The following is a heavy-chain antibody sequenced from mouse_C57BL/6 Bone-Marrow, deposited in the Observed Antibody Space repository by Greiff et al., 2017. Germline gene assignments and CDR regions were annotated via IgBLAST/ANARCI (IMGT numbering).Heavy chain of an antibody. V-gene: IGHV6-3*01. CDR2: IRLKSDNYAT. CDR1: GFTFSNYW. D-gene: IGHD2-3*01. CDR3: TGDGYYLMDY. Sequence: DVMLVESGGGLVQPGGSMKLSCVASGFTFSNYWMNWVRQSPEKGLEWVAQIRLKSDNYATHYAESVKGRFTISRDDSKSSVYLQMNNLRAEDTGIYYCTGDGYYLMDYWGQGTSVTVSS. J-gene: IGHJ4*01.